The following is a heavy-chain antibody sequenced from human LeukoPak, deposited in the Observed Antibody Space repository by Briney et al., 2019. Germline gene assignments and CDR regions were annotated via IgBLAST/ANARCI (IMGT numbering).Heavy chain of an antibody. Sequence: GGSLRLSCAASRFTFSTYAMSWVRQPPGKGLEWVSAISGSDGSTYYADSVKGRFTISRDNSKNTLYLQMNSLRAEDTAVYYCARDVMATPARLVYFDYWGQGTLVTVSS. V-gene: IGHV3-23*01. J-gene: IGHJ4*02. CDR3: ARDVMATPARLVYFDY. CDR2: ISGSDGST. D-gene: IGHD5-24*01. CDR1: RFTFSTYA.